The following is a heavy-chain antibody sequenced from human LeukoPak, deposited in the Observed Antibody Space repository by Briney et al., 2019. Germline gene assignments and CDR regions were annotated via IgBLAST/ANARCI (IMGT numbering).Heavy chain of an antibody. CDR2: ISGSGGST. J-gene: IGHJ4*02. CDR1: GFTFSSYA. D-gene: IGHD3-22*01. V-gene: IGHV3-23*01. Sequence: PGGSLRLSCAASGFTFSSYAMSWVRQAPGKGLEWVSAISGSGGSTYYADSVKGRFAIPRDNSKNTLYLQMNSLRAEDTAVYYCAKEGADYDSSGYYYYFDYWGQGTLVTVSS. CDR3: AKEGADYDSSGYYYYFDY.